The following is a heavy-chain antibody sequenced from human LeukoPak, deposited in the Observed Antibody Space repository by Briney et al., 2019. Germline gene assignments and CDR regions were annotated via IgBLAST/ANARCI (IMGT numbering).Heavy chain of an antibody. J-gene: IGHJ4*02. V-gene: IGHV1-18*01. D-gene: IGHD3-22*01. CDR3: ARWYLYYYDSSGYYADY. Sequence: ASVKVSCKASGYTFTSYGISWVRQAPGQGLEWKGWISAYNGNTNYAQKLQGRVTMTTDTSTSTAYMELRSLRSDDTAVYYCARWYLYYYDSSGYYADYWGQGTLVTVSS. CDR2: ISAYNGNT. CDR1: GYTFTSYG.